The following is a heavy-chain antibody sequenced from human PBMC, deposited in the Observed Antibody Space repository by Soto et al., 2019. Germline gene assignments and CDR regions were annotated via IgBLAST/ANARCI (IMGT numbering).Heavy chain of an antibody. CDR1: GFTFSSYA. V-gene: IGHV3-64*01. Sequence: GGSLRLSCAASGFTFSSYAMHWVRQAPGKGLEYVSAISSNGGSTYYANAVKGRFNISRDNSKNTLYLQMGSLRAEDMAVYYCARDLDVDTAMVPVYWGQGTLVTVSS. CDR2: ISSNGGST. CDR3: ARDLDVDTAMVPVY. J-gene: IGHJ4*02. D-gene: IGHD5-18*01.